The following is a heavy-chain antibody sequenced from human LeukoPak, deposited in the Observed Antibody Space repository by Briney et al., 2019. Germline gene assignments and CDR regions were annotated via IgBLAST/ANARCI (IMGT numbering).Heavy chain of an antibody. J-gene: IGHJ4*02. D-gene: IGHD3-22*01. CDR2: ISGSGGST. CDR3: AKDLSSVGSGYWD. CDR1: GFTFSSYA. Sequence: PGGSLRLSCAASGFTFSSYAMSGVRQAPGKGLEWVSAISGSGGSTYYADSVKGRFTISRDNSKNTLYLQMNSLRAEDTAVYYCAKDLSSVGSGYWDWGQGTLVTVSS. V-gene: IGHV3-23*01.